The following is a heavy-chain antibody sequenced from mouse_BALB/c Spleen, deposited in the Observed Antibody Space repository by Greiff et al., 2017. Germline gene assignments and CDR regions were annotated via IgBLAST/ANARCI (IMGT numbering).Heavy chain of an antibody. CDR1: GFTFSSYG. CDR2: ISSGGSYT. Sequence: EVMLVESGGDLVKPGGSLKLSCAASGFTFSSYGMSWVRQTPDKRLEWVATISSGGSYTYYPDSVKGRFTISRDNAKNTLYLQMSSLKSEDTAMYYCARRDYYGSSSYAMDYWGQGTSVTVSS. V-gene: IGHV5-6*02. CDR3: ARRDYYGSSSYAMDY. D-gene: IGHD1-1*01. J-gene: IGHJ4*01.